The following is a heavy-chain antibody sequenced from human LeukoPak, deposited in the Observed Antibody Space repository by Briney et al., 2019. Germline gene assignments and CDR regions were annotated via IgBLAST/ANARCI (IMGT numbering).Heavy chain of an antibody. D-gene: IGHD3-10*01. V-gene: IGHV4-34*01. J-gene: IGHJ6*03. Sequence: PSETLSLTCAVYGGSFSGYYWSWIRQPPGKGLEWIGEINHSGSTNYNPSLKNRVTITVGTSKTQFSPKLSSVTAADTAVYYCARLRGVTNIYYYYMDVWGKGTTVTVSS. CDR3: ARLRGVTNIYYYYMDV. CDR2: INHSGST. CDR1: GGSFSGYY.